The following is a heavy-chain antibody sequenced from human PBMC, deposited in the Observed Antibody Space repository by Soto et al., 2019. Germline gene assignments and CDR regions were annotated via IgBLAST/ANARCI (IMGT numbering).Heavy chain of an antibody. Sequence: SETLSLTCAVYGGSFSGYYWSWTRQPPGKGLEWIGEINHSGSTNYNPSLKSRVTISVDTSKNQFSLKLSSVTAADTAVYYCARVTSNTLVYSIQVYYYYYMDVWGKGTTVTVSS. CDR3: ARVTSNTLVYSIQVYYYYYMDV. D-gene: IGHD4-4*01. CDR2: INHSGST. J-gene: IGHJ6*03. CDR1: GGSFSGYY. V-gene: IGHV4-34*01.